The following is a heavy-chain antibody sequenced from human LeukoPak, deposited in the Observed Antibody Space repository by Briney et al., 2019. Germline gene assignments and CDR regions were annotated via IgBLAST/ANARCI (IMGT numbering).Heavy chain of an antibody. CDR1: GYTLTELS. CDR2: FDPEDGET. V-gene: IGHV1-24*01. J-gene: IGHJ4*02. Sequence: ASVKVSCKVSGYTLTELSMHWVRQAPGKGLEWMGGFDPEDGETIYAQKFQGRVTMTEDTSTDTAYMELSSLRSEDTAVYYCATGIVGATYFDYWGQGTLVTVSS. D-gene: IGHD1-26*01. CDR3: ATGIVGATYFDY.